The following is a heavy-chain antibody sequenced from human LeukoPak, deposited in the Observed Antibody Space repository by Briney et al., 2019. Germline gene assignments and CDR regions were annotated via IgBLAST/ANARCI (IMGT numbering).Heavy chain of an antibody. CDR3: ARELATVNGPYFES. V-gene: IGHV4-59*12. J-gene: IGHJ4*02. CDR1: GDSISAYY. Sequence: SETLSLTCTVSGDSISAYYWSWIRQPPGKGLEWIGYIYYRVTSDYNPSLKSRVTMSVDMSTRQISLKLSSVTAADTAVYFCARELATVNGPYFESWGQGTLVTVSS. CDR2: IYYRVTS. D-gene: IGHD5-24*01.